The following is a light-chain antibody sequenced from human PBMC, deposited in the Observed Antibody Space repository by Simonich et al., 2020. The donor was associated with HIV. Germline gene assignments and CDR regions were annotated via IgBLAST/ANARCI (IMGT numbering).Light chain of an antibody. CDR3: YSTDSSGNRV. J-gene: IGLJ3*02. Sequence: SYELPQPPSVSVSPGQTARITCSREALPKKYAYWYQQKSGQAPVLVIYEDSKRPSGISERFSGASSGTMATVTISGAQVEDEADYYCYSTDSSGNRVFGGGTKLTVL. CDR2: EDS. CDR1: ALPKKY. V-gene: IGLV3-10*01.